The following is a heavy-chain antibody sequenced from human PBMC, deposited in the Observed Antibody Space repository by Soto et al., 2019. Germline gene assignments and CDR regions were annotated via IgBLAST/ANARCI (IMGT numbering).Heavy chain of an antibody. CDR3: ARSYGSGTKNPVYYYYGMDV. CDR2: IHGGGNSA. D-gene: IGHD3-10*01. Sequence: PVGSLRLSCAASGFTFSGYAMSWVRQAPGKGLEWVSVIHGGGNSAYYADSVKGRFTISRDNSKNTVYLQMNSLRAEDTAVYYCARSYGSGTKNPVYYYYGMDVWGQGTTVTVSS. V-gene: IGHV3-23*01. CDR1: GFTFSGYA. J-gene: IGHJ6*02.